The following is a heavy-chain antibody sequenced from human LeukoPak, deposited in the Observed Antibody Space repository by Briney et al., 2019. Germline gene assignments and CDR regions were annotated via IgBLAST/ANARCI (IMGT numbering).Heavy chain of an antibody. Sequence: SGTLSFTCAVSGGSITTTNWWSWVRQPPGKGLEWIGEVHLSGATNYNPSLEGRVSMSIDKSKNHLSLEVTSVTAADTAIYYCTRESGAFSPFGFWGQGTLLTVSS. D-gene: IGHD1-26*01. J-gene: IGHJ4*02. CDR3: TRESGAFSPFGF. V-gene: IGHV4-4*02. CDR1: GGSITTTNW. CDR2: VHLSGAT.